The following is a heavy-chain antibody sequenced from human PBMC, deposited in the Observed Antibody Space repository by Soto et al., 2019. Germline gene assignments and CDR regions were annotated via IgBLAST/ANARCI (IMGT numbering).Heavy chain of an antibody. Sequence: SETLSLTCTVSGGSISSYYWSWIRQPPGEGLEWIGYIYYSGSTNYNPSLKSRVTISVDTSKNQFSLKLSSVTAADTAVYYCSRSPLLHYYGSGSYPPYYFDYWGQGTLVTVSS. V-gene: IGHV4-59*01. J-gene: IGHJ4*02. D-gene: IGHD3-10*01. CDR3: SRSPLLHYYGSGSYPPYYFDY. CDR1: GGSISSYY. CDR2: IYYSGST.